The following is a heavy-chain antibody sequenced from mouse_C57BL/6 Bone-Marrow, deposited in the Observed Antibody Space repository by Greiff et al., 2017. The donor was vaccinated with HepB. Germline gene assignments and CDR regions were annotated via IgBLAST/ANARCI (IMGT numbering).Heavy chain of an antibody. V-gene: IGHV7-3*01. D-gene: IGHD1-2*01. J-gene: IGHJ4*01. Sequence: EVKLMESGGGLVQPGGSLSLSCAASGFTFTDYYMSWVRQPPGKALEWLGFIRNKANGYTTEYSASVKGRFTISRDNSQSILYLQMNALRAEDSATYYCASHPAERGYYAMDYWGQGTSVTVSS. CDR2: IRNKANGYTT. CDR3: ASHPAERGYYAMDY. CDR1: GFTFTDYY.